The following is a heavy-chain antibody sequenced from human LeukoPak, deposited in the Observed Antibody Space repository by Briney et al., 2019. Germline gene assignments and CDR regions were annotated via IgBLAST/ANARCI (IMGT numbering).Heavy chain of an antibody. CDR2: ISAYNGNT. CDR1: GYTFTSYG. Sequence: GASVTVSCKASGYTFTSYGISGVRQAPGQGLEWMGWISAYNGNTNYAQKLQGRVTMTTDTSTSTAYMELRSLRSEDTAVYYCARALSSSWYETYYYYYMDVWGKGTTVTISS. D-gene: IGHD6-13*01. J-gene: IGHJ6*03. CDR3: ARALSSSWYETYYYYYMDV. V-gene: IGHV1-18*01.